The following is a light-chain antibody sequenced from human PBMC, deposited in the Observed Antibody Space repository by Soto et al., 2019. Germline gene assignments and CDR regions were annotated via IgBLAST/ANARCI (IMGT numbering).Light chain of an antibody. CDR1: SSDVGSYNL. CDR3: CSYAGSSTFFYV. J-gene: IGLJ1*01. V-gene: IGLV2-23*02. Sequence: QSVLTQPASVPGSPGQSITISCTGTSSDVGSYNLVSWYQQHPGKAPKLMIYEVSKRPSGVSNRFSGSKSGNTASLTISGLQAEDEADYYCCSYAGSSTFFYVFGTGTKVTVL. CDR2: EVS.